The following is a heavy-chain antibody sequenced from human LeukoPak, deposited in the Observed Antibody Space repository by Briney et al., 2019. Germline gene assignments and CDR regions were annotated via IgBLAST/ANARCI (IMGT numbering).Heavy chain of an antibody. D-gene: IGHD2-8*02. CDR2: IWYDGTNK. J-gene: IGHJ4*02. CDR1: GFTFNSYG. CDR3: ARRAATGGYHFDY. V-gene: IGHV3-33*01. Sequence: AGGSLRLSCAASGFTFNSYGVHWVRQAPGKGLEWVALIWYDGTNKFYADSVKGRFTISRDNSKNMVYLQMNSLRAEDAAVYYCARRAATGGYHFDYWGQGTLVTVSS.